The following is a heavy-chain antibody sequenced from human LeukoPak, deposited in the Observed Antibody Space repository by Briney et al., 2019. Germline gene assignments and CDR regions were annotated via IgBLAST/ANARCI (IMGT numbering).Heavy chain of an antibody. J-gene: IGHJ4*02. CDR1: GGSFSGYY. CDR2: INHSGST. V-gene: IGHV4-34*01. D-gene: IGHD3-10*01. CDR3: ARGEYGEVDY. Sequence: PSETLSLTCAVYGGSFSGYYWSWIRQPPGKGLEWIGEINHSGSTNYNPSLKSRVTISVDTSKNQFSLKLSSVTAADTAVYYCARGEYGEVDYWGQGTLVTVSS.